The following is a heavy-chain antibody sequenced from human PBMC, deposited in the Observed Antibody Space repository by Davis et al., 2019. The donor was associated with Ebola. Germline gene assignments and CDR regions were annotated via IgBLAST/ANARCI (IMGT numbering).Heavy chain of an antibody. CDR1: GYTFNSHG. CDR3: ARGRNGGWDFDY. J-gene: IGHJ4*02. V-gene: IGHV1-18*01. CDR2: ISAYNGHT. D-gene: IGHD6-19*01. Sequence: ASVKVSCKASGYTFNSHGISWVRQAPGQGLEWMAWISAYNGHTNYAQKFQGRLTLTTNTSTSTVYMELRSLTSDDTAEYYCARGRNGGWDFDYWGQGTLVTVSS.